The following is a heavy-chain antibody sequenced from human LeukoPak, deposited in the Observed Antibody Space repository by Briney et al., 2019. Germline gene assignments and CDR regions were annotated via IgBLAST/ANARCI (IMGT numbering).Heavy chain of an antibody. CDR1: GYTFTSYY. V-gene: IGHV1-46*01. D-gene: IGHD6-6*01. CDR2: INPSGGST. J-gene: IGHJ1*01. CDR3: ARARRRGAARPPTEEYFQH. Sequence: ASVKVSCKASGYTFTSYYMHWVRQAPGQGLEWMGIINPSGGSTSYAQKFQGRVTMTRDTSTSTVYMELSSLRSEDTAVYYCARARRRGAARPPTEEYFQHWGQGTLVTVSS.